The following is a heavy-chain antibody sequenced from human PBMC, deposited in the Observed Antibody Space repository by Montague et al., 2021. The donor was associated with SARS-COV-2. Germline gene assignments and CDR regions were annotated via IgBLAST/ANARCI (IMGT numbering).Heavy chain of an antibody. D-gene: IGHD6-19*01. J-gene: IGHJ6*02. CDR3: ARESGYSSGRRYYYGMDV. CDR1: GGSISNYY. CDR2: LYTSGST. V-gene: IGHV4-4*07. Sequence: SETLSLTCTVSGGSISNYYWTWIRQPAGKGLEWIGRLYTSGSTTYNPSLKSRVTMSVDTSKNQFSLNVTSVTAADTAIYYCARESGYSSGRRYYYGMDVWGQGTTVTVS.